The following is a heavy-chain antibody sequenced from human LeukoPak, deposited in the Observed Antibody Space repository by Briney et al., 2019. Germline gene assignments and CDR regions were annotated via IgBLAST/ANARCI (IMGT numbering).Heavy chain of an antibody. D-gene: IGHD4-23*01. CDR2: ISSNGGST. V-gene: IGHV3-64*01. J-gene: IGHJ4*02. CDR3: ARDYGGN. Sequence: GGSLRLSCAASGFTFSSYAMHWVRQAPGKGLEYVSAISSNGGSTYYANSVKGRFTISRDNSKNTLYLQMGSLRAEDMAVYYCARDYGGNWGQGTLVTVSS. CDR1: GFTFSSYA.